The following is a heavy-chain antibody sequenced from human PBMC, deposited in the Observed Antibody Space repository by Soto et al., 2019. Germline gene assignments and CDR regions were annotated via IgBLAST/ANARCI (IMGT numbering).Heavy chain of an antibody. V-gene: IGHV1-69*01. Sequence: QVQLVQSGAEVKKPGSSVKVSCKPSRDTFNKNAFNWVRQAPGQGLEWMGWIIPIFSSRNYAEKFQGRVTITADDSTSTAYMELRSLRFEDTAVYYCARGETYLGVWGQGTTVTVSS. CDR3: ARGETYLGV. J-gene: IGHJ6*02. CDR2: IIPIFSSR. D-gene: IGHD3-16*01. CDR1: RDTFNKNA.